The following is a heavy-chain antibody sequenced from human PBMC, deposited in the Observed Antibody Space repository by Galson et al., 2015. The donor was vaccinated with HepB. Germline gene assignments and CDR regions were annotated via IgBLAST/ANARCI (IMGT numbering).Heavy chain of an antibody. CDR3: SGGSPFDI. CDR2: INKDGSDK. Sequence: SLRLSCAASGFSFSTSWMSWVRQVPGKGLEWVANINKDGSDKYYVDSVKGRFTISRDNAKNSLYLQMNSLRVEDTAVYYCSGGSPFDIWGQGTMVTVSS. V-gene: IGHV3-7*03. D-gene: IGHD3-16*01. CDR1: GFSFSTSW. J-gene: IGHJ3*02.